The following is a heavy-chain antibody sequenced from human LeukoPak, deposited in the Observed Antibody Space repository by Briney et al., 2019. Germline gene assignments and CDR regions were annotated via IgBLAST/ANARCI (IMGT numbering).Heavy chain of an antibody. J-gene: IGHJ4*02. V-gene: IGHV3-23*01. Sequence: PGGSLRLSCAASGFTFSSYRMNWVRQAPGKGLEWVSAISGSGGSTYYADSVKGRFTISRDNSKNTLYLQMNSLRAEDAAVYFCAKAPVTSCRGAYCYPFDSWGQGTLVTVSS. CDR3: AKAPVTSCRGAYCYPFDS. D-gene: IGHD2-21*01. CDR1: GFTFSSYR. CDR2: ISGSGGST.